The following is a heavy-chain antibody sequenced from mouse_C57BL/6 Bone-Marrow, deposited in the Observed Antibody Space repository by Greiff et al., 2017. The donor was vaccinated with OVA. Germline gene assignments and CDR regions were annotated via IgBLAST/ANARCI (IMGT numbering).Heavy chain of an antibody. Sequence: QVQLQQSGAELVKPGASVKLSCKASGYTFTSYWMHWVKQRPGQGLEWIGMIHPNSGSTNYNEKFKSKATLTVDKSSSTAYMQLSSLTSEDSAVYYCARDYYGSSHWYFDVWGTGTTVTVSS. CDR1: GYTFTSYW. D-gene: IGHD1-1*01. V-gene: IGHV1-64*01. CDR2: IHPNSGST. CDR3: ARDYYGSSHWYFDV. J-gene: IGHJ1*03.